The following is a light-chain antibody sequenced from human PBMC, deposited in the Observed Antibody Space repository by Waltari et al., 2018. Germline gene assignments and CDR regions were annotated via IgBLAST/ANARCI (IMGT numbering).Light chain of an antibody. Sequence: DIVMTQSPDSLAVSLGARATINCKSSQSVLYSSNNKNYLAWYQQKAGQPPKLIIYWASTRESGVPDRFSGSGSGTDFTLTISSLQAEDVAVYYCQQHYGTPRTFGQGTKLEIK. CDR2: WAS. V-gene: IGKV4-1*01. J-gene: IGKJ2*01. CDR3: QQHYGTPRT. CDR1: QSVLYSSNNKNY.